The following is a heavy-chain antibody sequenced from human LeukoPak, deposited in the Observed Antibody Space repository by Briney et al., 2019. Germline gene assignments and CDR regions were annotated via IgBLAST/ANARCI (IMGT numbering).Heavy chain of an antibody. J-gene: IGHJ4*02. CDR1: GHTFTNYG. V-gene: IGHV1-18*01. CDR3: ARVWNYVWGSYRSQYYFDY. D-gene: IGHD3-16*02. Sequence: ASVKVSCKASGHTFTNYGITWVRQAPGQGLEWMGWISAYNGNTNYAQKVQGRVTMTTDTSTSTAYMELRSLRSDDTAVYYCARVWNYVWGSYRSQYYFDYWGQGTLVTVSS. CDR2: ISAYNGNT.